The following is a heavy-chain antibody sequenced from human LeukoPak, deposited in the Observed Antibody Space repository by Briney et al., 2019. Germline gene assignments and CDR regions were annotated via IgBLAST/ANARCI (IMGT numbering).Heavy chain of an antibody. Sequence: SETLSLTCTVSGGSISSYYWSWIRQPPGKGLEWIGSIYYSGSTYYNPSLKSRVTISVDTSKNQFSLKLSSVTAADTAVYYCAATNCIAAAGCESLGGPYYFDYWGQGTLVTVSS. V-gene: IGHV4-59*05. CDR1: GGSISSYY. CDR3: AATNCIAAAGCESLGGPYYFDY. D-gene: IGHD6-13*01. CDR2: IYYSGST. J-gene: IGHJ4*02.